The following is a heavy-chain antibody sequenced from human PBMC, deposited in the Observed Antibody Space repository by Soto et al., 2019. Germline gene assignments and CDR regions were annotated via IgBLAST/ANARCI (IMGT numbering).Heavy chain of an antibody. D-gene: IGHD2-15*01. CDR3: ARGFLGVVVVAATYAFDI. CDR2: INPNSGGT. Sequence: QVQLVQSGAEVKKPGASVKVSCKASGYTFTGYYMHWVRQAPGQGLEWMGWINPNSGGTNYAQKFQGWVTMTRDTSISTAYMELSRLRSDDTAVYYCARGFLGVVVVAATYAFDIWGQGTMVTVSS. CDR1: GYTFTGYY. V-gene: IGHV1-2*04. J-gene: IGHJ3*02.